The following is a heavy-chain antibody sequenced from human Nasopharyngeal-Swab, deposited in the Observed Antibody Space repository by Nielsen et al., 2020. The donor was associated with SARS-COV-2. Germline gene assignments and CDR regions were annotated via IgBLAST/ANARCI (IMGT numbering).Heavy chain of an antibody. CDR2: VSYDGTNT. J-gene: IGHJ4*02. CDR1: GPNFTSYA. D-gene: IGHD3-16*01. Sequence: GGSLRLSCSASGPNFTSYAIHCVRQPPGKGLEWVAVVSYDGTNTFYADSVRGRFAISRDNSKSTVSLQMNSLRSEDTAVYHCAKDRGGRSLDSWGQGTLVTVSS. V-gene: IGHV3-30-3*02. CDR3: AKDRGGRSLDS.